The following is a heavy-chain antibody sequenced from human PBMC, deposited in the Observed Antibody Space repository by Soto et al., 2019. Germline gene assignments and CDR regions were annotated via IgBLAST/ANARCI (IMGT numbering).Heavy chain of an antibody. D-gene: IGHD5-18*01. CDR2: FYHSGNS. CDR3: ARISSVDPYGYVNGGLDV. CDR1: GGSIRSYY. V-gene: IGHV4-59*01. J-gene: IGHJ6*02. Sequence: SENLYLTRSVSGGSIRSYYWSWVPQSPEKGLEWIGYFYHSGNSNYNPSLKSRVTISVDTSKNQLSLSLRSVTAADTAVYFCARISSVDPYGYVNGGLDVWGQGTTVTVSS.